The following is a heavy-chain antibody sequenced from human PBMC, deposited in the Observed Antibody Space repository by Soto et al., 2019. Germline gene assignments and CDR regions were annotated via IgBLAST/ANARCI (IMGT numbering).Heavy chain of an antibody. CDR2: ISAHTGSS. J-gene: IGHJ3*01. CDR3: ARAFFYQGSDSRCYSCDAFDF. V-gene: IGHV1-18*01. CDR1: GYTFTSSG. Sequence: QVQLVQSGAEVKKPGASVKVSCKASGYTFTSSGMSWVRQAPGQGLEWMGWISAHTGSSEYAQRFQGRVTMTTDRSTSTAYMELRSLRSDDTAVYYCARAFFYQGSDSRCYSCDAFDFWGPWTLVTVSS. D-gene: IGHD3-22*01.